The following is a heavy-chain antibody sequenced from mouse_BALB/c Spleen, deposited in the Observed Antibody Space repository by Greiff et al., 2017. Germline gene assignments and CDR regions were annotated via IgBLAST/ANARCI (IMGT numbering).Heavy chain of an antibody. CDR2: INPSTGYT. J-gene: IGHJ2*01. V-gene: IGHV1-7*01. CDR1: GYTFTSYW. CDR3: ARGGSTMITTGY. D-gene: IGHD2-4*01. Sequence: VLLQQSGAELAKPGASVKMSCKASGYTFTSYWMHWVKQRPGQGLEWIGYINPSTGYTEYNQKFKDKATLTADKSSSTAYMQLSSLTSEDSAVYYCARGGSTMITTGYWGQGTTLTVSS.